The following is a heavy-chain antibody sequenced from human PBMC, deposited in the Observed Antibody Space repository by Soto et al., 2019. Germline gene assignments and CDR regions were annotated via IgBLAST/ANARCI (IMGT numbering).Heavy chain of an antibody. D-gene: IGHD3-22*01. J-gene: IGHJ6*03. CDR3: AREVGGYHYYDYYMDV. CDR1: GGTFSSYT. Sequence: QVQLVQSGAEVKKPGSSVKVSCKASGGTFSSYTISWVRQAPGQGLEWMGRIIPILGIANYARKCQGRVKINADKSTSKAYMDLSSLRSEDTAVYYCAREVGGYHYYDYYMDVWGKGTTVTVS. V-gene: IGHV1-69*08. CDR2: IIPILGIA.